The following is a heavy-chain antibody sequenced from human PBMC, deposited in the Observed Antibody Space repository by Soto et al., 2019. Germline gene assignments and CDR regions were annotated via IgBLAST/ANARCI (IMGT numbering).Heavy chain of an antibody. V-gene: IGHV4-4*02. CDR2: IYHIGST. D-gene: IGHD2-15*01. Sequence: VQLLQSGPGLVKPSGTLSLTCAVSGGSVSSTNWWSWVRQSPGKGLEWLGDIYHIGSTNYNPSLMGRVSISGDESNNQSSLTLKYLSAPYTAVYYCATLPPRIELTVLPLPTWGQGTLVTVSS. CDR1: GGSVSSTNW. CDR3: ATLPPRIELTVLPLPT. J-gene: IGHJ5*02.